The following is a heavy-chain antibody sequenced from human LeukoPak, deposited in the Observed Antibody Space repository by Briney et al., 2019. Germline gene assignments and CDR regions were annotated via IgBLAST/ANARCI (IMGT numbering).Heavy chain of an antibody. J-gene: IGHJ5*02. CDR1: GFTFSSYS. D-gene: IGHD1-26*01. CDR3: ARDPGYSGSYYWFDP. V-gene: IGHV3-21*01. CDR2: ISSSSYI. Sequence: GGSLRLSCAASGFTFSSYSMNWVRQAPGKGLEWVSSISSSSYIYYADSVKGRFTISRDNAKNSLYLQMNSLRAEDTAVYYCARDPGYSGSYYWFDPWGQGTLVTVSS.